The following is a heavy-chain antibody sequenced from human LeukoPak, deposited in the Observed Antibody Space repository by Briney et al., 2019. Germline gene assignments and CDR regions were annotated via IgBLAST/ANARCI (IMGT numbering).Heavy chain of an antibody. CDR3: ARLRVVTEAFDI. CDR2: IYHSGST. Sequence: SETLSLTCAVSGYSISSGYYWGWIRQPPGKGLEWVGSIYHSGSTYYNPSLRSRVTISVDTSKNQFSLKLSSVTAADTAVYYCARLRVVTEAFDIWGQGTMVTVSS. CDR1: GYSISSGYY. J-gene: IGHJ3*02. V-gene: IGHV4-38-2*01. D-gene: IGHD4-23*01.